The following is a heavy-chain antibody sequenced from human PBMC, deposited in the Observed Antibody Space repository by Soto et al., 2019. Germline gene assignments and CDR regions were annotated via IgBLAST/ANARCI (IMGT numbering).Heavy chain of an antibody. CDR3: ARDLYGPGY. CDR1: GFTFSNYW. V-gene: IGHV3-74*01. J-gene: IGHJ4*01. Sequence: EVQLVESGGGLVQPGGSLRLSCAASGFTFSNYWMHWVRQAPGEGLVWVARLNTDGSTTTYADSGKGRLTISRDNAMNPLYLEMTTLRAEDTAVYFCARDLYGPGYCGQGTRVTVSS. CDR2: LNTDGSTT. D-gene: IGHD3-10*01.